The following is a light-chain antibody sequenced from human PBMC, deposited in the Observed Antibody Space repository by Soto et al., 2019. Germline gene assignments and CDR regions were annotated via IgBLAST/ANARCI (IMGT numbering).Light chain of an antibody. CDR3: QQYKNWPTIT. CDR2: GAS. CDR1: QSVGSS. J-gene: IGKJ5*01. Sequence: LVLTQSPATLSLSPGERATLSCRASQSVGSSLAWYQQEPGQAPRLXIYGASTRATGIPARFSGSGSGTEFTLTISSLQSEDFAVYFCQQYKNWPTITFGQGTGLEIK. V-gene: IGKV3-15*01.